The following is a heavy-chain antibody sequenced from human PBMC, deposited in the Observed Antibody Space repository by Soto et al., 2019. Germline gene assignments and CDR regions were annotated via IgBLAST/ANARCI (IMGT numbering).Heavy chain of an antibody. CDR1: GYTFTGYY. D-gene: IGHD3-3*01. J-gene: IGHJ5*02. CDR3: ARGGYLSTIFGVVHGP. Sequence: ASVKVSCKASGYTFTGYYMHWVRQAPGQGLEWMGWINPNSGGTNYAQKFQGRVTMTRDTSISTAYMGLSRLRSDDTAVYHCARGGYLSTIFGVVHGPWGQGTLVTVSS. V-gene: IGHV1-2*02. CDR2: INPNSGGT.